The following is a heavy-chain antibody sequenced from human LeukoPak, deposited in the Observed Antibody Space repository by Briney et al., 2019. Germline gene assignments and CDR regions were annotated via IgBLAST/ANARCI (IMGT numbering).Heavy chain of an antibody. CDR1: GFTFSSYS. CDR2: ISSSSSYI. D-gene: IGHD5-12*01. Sequence: GGSLRLSCAASGFTFSSYSMNWVRQAPGKGLEWVSSISSSSSYIFYADSVKGRFTISRDNAKNSLYLQMNSLRAEDTAVYYCARAPLSGGYAFDYWGQGTLVTVSS. CDR3: ARAPLSGGYAFDY. J-gene: IGHJ4*02. V-gene: IGHV3-21*01.